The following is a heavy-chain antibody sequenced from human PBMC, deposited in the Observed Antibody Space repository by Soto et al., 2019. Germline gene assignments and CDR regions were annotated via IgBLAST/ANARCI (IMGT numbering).Heavy chain of an antibody. J-gene: IGHJ5*02. CDR3: ARAYCSSTSCWGYNWFDP. CDR2: INHSGST. D-gene: IGHD2-2*01. Sequence: PSETLSLTCAVYGGSFSGYYWSWIRQPPGKGLEWIGEINHSGSTNYNPSLKSRVTISVDTSKNQFSLKLSSVTAADTAVYYCARAYCSSTSCWGYNWFDPWGQGTLVTVS. CDR1: GGSFSGYY. V-gene: IGHV4-34*01.